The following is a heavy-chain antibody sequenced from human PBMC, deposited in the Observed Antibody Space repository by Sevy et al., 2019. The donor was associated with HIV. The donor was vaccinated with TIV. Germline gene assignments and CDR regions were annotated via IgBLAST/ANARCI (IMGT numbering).Heavy chain of an antibody. V-gene: IGHV1-2*02. Sequence: ASVKVSCKVSGYHFIGYYIHWVRQAPGQGLEWMAWIKPFNGDTKYAQIFQGRVTVTWDTSTSTAYMDLTRLLYDDTAIYYCATDRGSYPPFNNWGQGTLVTVSS. CDR1: GYHFIGYY. J-gene: IGHJ4*02. CDR2: IKPFNGDT. CDR3: ATDRGSYPPFNN. D-gene: IGHD3-16*02.